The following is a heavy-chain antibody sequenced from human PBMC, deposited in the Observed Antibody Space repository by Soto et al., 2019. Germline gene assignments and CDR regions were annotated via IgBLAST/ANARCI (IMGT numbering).Heavy chain of an antibody. J-gene: IGHJ6*02. CDR2: IYYSGST. D-gene: IGHD2-15*01. Sequence: SETLSLTCTVSGGSISSGGYYWSWIRQHPGKGLEWIGYIYYSGSTYYNPSLKSRVTISVDTSKNQFSLKLSSVTAADTAVYYCARSFWTPSGGKAYTRGGPMDVWGQGTTVTVSS. CDR3: ARSFWTPSGGKAYTRGGPMDV. CDR1: GGSISSGGYY. V-gene: IGHV4-31*03.